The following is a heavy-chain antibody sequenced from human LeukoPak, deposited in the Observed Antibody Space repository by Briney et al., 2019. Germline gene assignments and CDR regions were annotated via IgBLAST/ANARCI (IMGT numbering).Heavy chain of an antibody. CDR2: ISAYNGNT. CDR1: GYTFTSYG. D-gene: IGHD2-15*01. V-gene: IGHV1-18*01. CDR3: ARRDRGYCSGGSCYPSLDY. J-gene: IGHJ4*02. Sequence: ASVKVSCKASGYTFTSYGISWVRQAPGQGLEWMGWISAYNGNTNYAQKLQGRVTMTTDTSTSTAYMELRSLRSDDTAVYYCARRDRGYCSGGSCYPSLDYWGQGTLVTVSS.